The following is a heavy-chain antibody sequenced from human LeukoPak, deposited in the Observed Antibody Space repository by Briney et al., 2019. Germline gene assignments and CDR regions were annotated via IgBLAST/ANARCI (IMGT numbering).Heavy chain of an antibody. D-gene: IGHD2-8*01. Sequence: PGGSLRLSCAASGFTFSSYEMNRVRQAPGKGLEWVSYISSSGSTIYYADSVKGRFTISRDNSKNTLYLQMNSLRAEDTAVYYCAKGAPVFDAFDIWGQGTMVTVSS. J-gene: IGHJ3*02. V-gene: IGHV3-48*03. CDR1: GFTFSSYE. CDR2: ISSSGSTI. CDR3: AKGAPVFDAFDI.